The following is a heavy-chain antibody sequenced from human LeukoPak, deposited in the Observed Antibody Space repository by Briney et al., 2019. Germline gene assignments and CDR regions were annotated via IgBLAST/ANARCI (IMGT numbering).Heavy chain of an antibody. CDR2: IYYSGST. J-gene: IGHJ4*02. CDR1: GGSISSGGYY. Sequence: SETLSLTCTVSGGSISSGGYYWSWIRQHPGKGLEWIGYIYYSGSTYYNPSLKSRVTISVDTSKNQFSLKLSSVTAADTAVYYCATRSDHYDNDYWGQGTLVTVSS. CDR3: ATRSDHYDNDY. D-gene: IGHD3-22*01. V-gene: IGHV4-31*03.